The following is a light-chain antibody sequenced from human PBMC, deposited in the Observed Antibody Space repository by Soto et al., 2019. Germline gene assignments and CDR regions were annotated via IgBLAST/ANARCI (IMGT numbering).Light chain of an antibody. CDR2: DAS. J-gene: IGKJ5*01. CDR1: QDISNY. Sequence: DIEMTQSPSSLSASVGGRFTITCQASQDISNYLNWYQQKTGRAPKLLIYDASSLESGVSSRFSGSGSGTHFTFTISSLQPDDIATYYCQQYEDFPLTFGQGTRLDIK. V-gene: IGKV1-33*01. CDR3: QQYEDFPLT.